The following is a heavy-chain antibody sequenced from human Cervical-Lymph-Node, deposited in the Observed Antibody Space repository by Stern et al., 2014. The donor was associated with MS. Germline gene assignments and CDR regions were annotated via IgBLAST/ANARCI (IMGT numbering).Heavy chain of an antibody. D-gene: IGHD2-2*01. CDR1: GGSFSSGDYY. Sequence: QVQLQESGPGMVKPSQTLSLTCTVSGGSFSSGDYYWSWIRQPPGKGLERIGYIYYSGSNYYNPSLKSRVTISVDTSKNQFSLKLSSVTAADTAVYYCASANCSSTSCPNWFDPWGQGTLVTVSS. V-gene: IGHV4-30-4*01. CDR2: IYYSGSN. J-gene: IGHJ5*02. CDR3: ASANCSSTSCPNWFDP.